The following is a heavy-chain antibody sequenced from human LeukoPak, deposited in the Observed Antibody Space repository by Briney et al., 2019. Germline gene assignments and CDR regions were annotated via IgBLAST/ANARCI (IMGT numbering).Heavy chain of an antibody. V-gene: IGHV3-23*01. J-gene: IGHJ4*02. D-gene: IGHD1-1*01. CDR2: ISGSGGST. Sequence: GGSLRLSCAASGFTFSSYAMSWVRQAPGKGLEWVSAISGSGGSTYYADSVEGRLTISRDNSKNTLYLHMNSLRAEDTALYYCAKPGETSNYYFDSWGQGTLVTVSS. CDR1: GFTFSSYA. CDR3: AKPGETSNYYFDS.